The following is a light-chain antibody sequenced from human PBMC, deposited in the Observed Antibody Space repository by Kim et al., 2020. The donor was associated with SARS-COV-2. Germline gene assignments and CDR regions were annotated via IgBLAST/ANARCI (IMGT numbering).Light chain of an antibody. V-gene: IGKV3-15*01. Sequence: EIVMTQSPATLSVSPGERATLSCRASQSVSSNLAWYQQKPGQAPRLLIYGASTRATDIPARFSGSGSGTEFTLTISSLQSEDSAVYYCQQYNNWPPYTFGQGTKLEI. CDR1: QSVSSN. J-gene: IGKJ2*01. CDR2: GAS. CDR3: QQYNNWPPYT.